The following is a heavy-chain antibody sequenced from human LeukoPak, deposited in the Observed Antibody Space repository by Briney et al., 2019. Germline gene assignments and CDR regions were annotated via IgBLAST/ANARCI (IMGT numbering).Heavy chain of an antibody. D-gene: IGHD6-6*01. CDR1: GFTFSSYA. V-gene: IGHV3-30-3*01. J-gene: IGHJ4*02. Sequence: GKSLRLSCAASGFTFSSYALHWVRQAPGKGLEWVAVISSDGITQDYADSVKGRFTISRDNAKNSLDLLMNSLRAEDTAVYYCARLYSSSSPLDYWGQGTLVTVSS. CDR2: ISSDGITQ. CDR3: ARLYSSSSPLDY.